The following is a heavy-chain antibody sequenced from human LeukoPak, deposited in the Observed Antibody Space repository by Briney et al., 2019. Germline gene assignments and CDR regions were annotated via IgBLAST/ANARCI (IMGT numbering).Heavy chain of an antibody. Sequence: ASVKVSCKASGYTFTSYGISWVRQAPGQGLEWMGWINPNSGGTNYAQKFQGRVTMTRDTSISTAYMELSRLRSDDTAVYYCARVVSSGWYWVYFDYWGQGTLVTVSS. J-gene: IGHJ4*02. V-gene: IGHV1-2*02. CDR1: GYTFTSYG. CDR3: ARVVSSGWYWVYFDY. CDR2: INPNSGGT. D-gene: IGHD6-19*01.